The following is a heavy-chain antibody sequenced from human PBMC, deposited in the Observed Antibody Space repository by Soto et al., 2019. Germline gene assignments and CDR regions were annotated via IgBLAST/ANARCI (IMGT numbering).Heavy chain of an antibody. J-gene: IGHJ4*02. V-gene: IGHV3-30*03. CDR2: ISYDGSDK. D-gene: IGHD3-16*01. Sequence: PGGSLRLSCAGSGFTFSSYGMHWVRQAPGKGLEWVAVISYDGSDKYYVDSVKGRFTISRDNAKNSLYLEMDSLRAEDTAVYYCVTDYDAKGWGTYWGQGNLVTVSS. CDR3: VTDYDAKGWGTY. CDR1: GFTFSSYG.